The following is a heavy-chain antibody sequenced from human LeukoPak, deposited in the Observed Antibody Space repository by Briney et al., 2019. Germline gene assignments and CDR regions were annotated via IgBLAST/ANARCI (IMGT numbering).Heavy chain of an antibody. V-gene: IGHV3-74*01. CDR2: INPDGSTI. CDR1: GXTFSNYW. CDR3: ATAGNYRFDY. Sequence: GGSLRLSWAASGXTFSNYWVHWVRQAPGKGLVWVSRINPDGSTINYADSVKGRFTISRDNAKNTLYLQMNSLRAEDTAVYYCATAGNYRFDYWGQGTLVTVSS. D-gene: IGHD1-7*01. J-gene: IGHJ4*02.